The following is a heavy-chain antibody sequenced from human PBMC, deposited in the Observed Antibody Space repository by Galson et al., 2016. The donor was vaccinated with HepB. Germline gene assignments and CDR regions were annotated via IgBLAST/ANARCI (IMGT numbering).Heavy chain of an antibody. V-gene: IGHV4-4*02. J-gene: IGHJ5*02. CDR1: GGSISKPYW. Sequence: SETLSLTCAVSGGSISKPYWWTWVRQPPGKTLEWIGEIFHTGHTDYNPSLKSRVTISVDKSKNHFSLKLTSVTAADTAVYYRARDPRTNCSGGSCYKWFDPWGQGTLVTVSS. D-gene: IGHD2-15*01. CDR3: ARDPRTNCSGGSCYKWFDP. CDR2: IFHTGHT.